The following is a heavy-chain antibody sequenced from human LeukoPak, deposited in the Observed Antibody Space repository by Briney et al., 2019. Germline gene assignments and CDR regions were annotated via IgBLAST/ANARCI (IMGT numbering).Heavy chain of an antibody. D-gene: IGHD3-10*01. Sequence: SETLSLTCTVAGGSISTGDYYWRWIRQPPGKGLEWIGYIYYSGTTYYNPSLKGRISFSMQTSKNQFSLNLRSVTAADTAVYYCARDPVYGSGTIWGQGTLVTVSS. V-gene: IGHV4-30-4*01. CDR3: ARDPVYGSGTI. CDR2: IYYSGTT. CDR1: GGSISTGDYY. J-gene: IGHJ4*02.